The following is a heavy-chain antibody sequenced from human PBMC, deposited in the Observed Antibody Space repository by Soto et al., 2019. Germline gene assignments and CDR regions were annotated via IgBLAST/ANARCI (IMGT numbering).Heavy chain of an antibody. CDR1: GFTFSSYS. V-gene: IGHV3-21*01. J-gene: IGHJ6*03. D-gene: IGHD2-15*01. Sequence: GGSLRLSCAASGFTFSSYSMNWVRQAPGKGLEWVSSISSSSSYIYYADSVKGRFTISRDNAKNSLYLQMNSLRAEDTAVYYCARDRRYCSGGSCYWYYYMDVWGKGTTVTVSS. CDR3: ARDRRYCSGGSCYWYYYMDV. CDR2: ISSSSSYI.